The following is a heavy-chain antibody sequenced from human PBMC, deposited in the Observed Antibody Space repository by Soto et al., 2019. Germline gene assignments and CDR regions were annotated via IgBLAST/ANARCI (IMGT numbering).Heavy chain of an antibody. CDR3: ARDSDSSSWPPPLQ. CDR2: INAGNGNT. J-gene: IGHJ4*02. Sequence: FEGSWYTFTVYILVVVVSVPGQRLEWMGWINAGNGNTKYSQKFQGRVTITRDTSASTAYMELSSLRSEDTAVYYCARDSDSSSWPPPLQWGQGTLVTVSS. D-gene: IGHD6-13*01. V-gene: IGHV1-3*01. CDR1: WYTFTVYI.